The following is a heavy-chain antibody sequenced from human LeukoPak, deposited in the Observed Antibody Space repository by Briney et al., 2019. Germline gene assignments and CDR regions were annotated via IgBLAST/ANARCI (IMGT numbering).Heavy chain of an antibody. Sequence: GGSLRLSCAASGFTFSSYWMSWVRQAPGKGLEWVANIKQDGSEKYYVDSVKGRFTISRDNAKNSLYLQMNSLRAEDTAVYYYAREGYDFWSGYYIDYWGQGTLVTVSS. CDR2: IKQDGSEK. D-gene: IGHD3-3*01. J-gene: IGHJ4*02. CDR1: GFTFSSYW. CDR3: AREGYDFWSGYYIDY. V-gene: IGHV3-7*01.